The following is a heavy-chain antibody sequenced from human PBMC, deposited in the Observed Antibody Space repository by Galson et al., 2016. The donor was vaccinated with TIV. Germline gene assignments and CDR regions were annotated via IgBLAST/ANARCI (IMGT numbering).Heavy chain of an antibody. CDR2: IKNIIDGGTT. J-gene: IGHJ5*02. V-gene: IGHV3-15*01. CDR3: ATWDYHDNWFHP. Sequence: SLRLSCAASGFTFSNVWMNWFRQAPGMGLEWVGRIKNIIDGGTTDYGAPVKGRFTISRDDSKSTVYLQMNSLNSEDTGVYYCATWDYHDNWFHPWGQGTLVTVSS. D-gene: IGHD1-7*01. CDR1: GFTFSNVW.